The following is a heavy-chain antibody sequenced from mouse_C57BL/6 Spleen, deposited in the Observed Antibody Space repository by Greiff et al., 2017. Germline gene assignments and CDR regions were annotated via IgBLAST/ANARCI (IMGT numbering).Heavy chain of an antibody. Sequence: VQLQESGAALVKPGASVKISCKASGYAFSSYWMNWVKQRPGKGLEWIGQIYPGDGDTNYNGKFKGKATLTADKSSSTAYMQLSSLTSEDSAVYFCARELTADYFDYWGQGTTLTVSS. CDR3: ARELTADYFDY. J-gene: IGHJ2*01. V-gene: IGHV1-80*01. D-gene: IGHD4-1*01. CDR1: GYAFSSYW. CDR2: IYPGDGDT.